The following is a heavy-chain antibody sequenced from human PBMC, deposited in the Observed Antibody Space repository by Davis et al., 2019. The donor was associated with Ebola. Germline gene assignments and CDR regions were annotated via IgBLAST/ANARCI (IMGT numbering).Heavy chain of an antibody. CDR1: GFTFSSYW. V-gene: IGHV3-21*01. CDR2: ISGSSSYI. J-gene: IGHJ4*02. D-gene: IGHD6-13*01. CDR3: ARDLSWAGCFDY. Sequence: GGSLRLSCAAAGFTFSSYWMHWVRQAPGKGLEWVSSISGSSSYIYYADSVKGRFTISRDNSKNTLYLQMNSLRVEDTAVYYCARDLSWAGCFDYWGQGTLVTVSS.